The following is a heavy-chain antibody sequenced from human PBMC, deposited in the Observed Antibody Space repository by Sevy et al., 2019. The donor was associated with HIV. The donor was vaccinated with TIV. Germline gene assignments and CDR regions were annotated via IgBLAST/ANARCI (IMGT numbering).Heavy chain of an antibody. CDR1: GFTFSSYG. D-gene: IGHD3-16*01. J-gene: IGHJ3*02. CDR2: IWYDGSNK. Sequence: GGSLRLSCAASGFTFSSYGMHWVRHAPGKGLEWVAVIWYDGSNKYYADSVKGRFTISRDNSKNTLYLQMNSLRAEDTAVYYCASEGMATMGEAFDIWGQGTMVTVSS. V-gene: IGHV3-33*01. CDR3: ASEGMATMGEAFDI.